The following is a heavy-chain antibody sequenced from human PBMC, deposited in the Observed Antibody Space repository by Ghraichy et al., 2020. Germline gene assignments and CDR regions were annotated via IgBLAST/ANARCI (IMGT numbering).Heavy chain of an antibody. CDR3: ARPGIAAAGTSFFDP. CDR1: GGSFSGYY. J-gene: IGHJ5*02. Sequence: SETLSLTCAVYGGSFSGYYWSWIRQPPGKGLEWIGEINHSGSTNYNPSLKSRVTISVETSKNQFSLKLSSVTAADTAVYYCARPGIAAAGTSFFDPWGQGTLVTVSS. D-gene: IGHD6-13*01. V-gene: IGHV4-34*01. CDR2: INHSGST.